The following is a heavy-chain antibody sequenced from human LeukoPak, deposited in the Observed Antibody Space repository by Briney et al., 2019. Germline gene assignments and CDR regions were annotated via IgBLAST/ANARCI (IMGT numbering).Heavy chain of an antibody. D-gene: IGHD6-13*01. Sequence: GESLKISCKGSGYSFTSYWIGWVRQMPGKGLGWMGIIYPGDSDTRYSPSFQGQVTISADKSISTAYLQWSSLKASDTAMYYCAIAPSPYSSSWYRDYWGQGTLVTVSS. CDR3: AIAPSPYSSSWYRDY. J-gene: IGHJ4*02. CDR2: IYPGDSDT. V-gene: IGHV5-51*01. CDR1: GYSFTSYW.